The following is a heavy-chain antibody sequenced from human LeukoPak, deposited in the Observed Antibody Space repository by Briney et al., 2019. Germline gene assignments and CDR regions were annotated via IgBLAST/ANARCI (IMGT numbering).Heavy chain of an antibody. D-gene: IGHD2-2*02. V-gene: IGHV4-4*07. Sequence: SETLSLTCTVSGGSISSYYWSWIRQPAGKGLEWIGRIYTSGSTNYNPSLKGRVTMSVDTSKNQFSLKLSSVTAADTAVYYCARVINDVVVPAAIRHYYYYYYMDVWGKGTTVTVSS. CDR3: ARVINDVVVPAAIRHYYYYYYMDV. CDR1: GGSISSYY. CDR2: IYTSGST. J-gene: IGHJ6*03.